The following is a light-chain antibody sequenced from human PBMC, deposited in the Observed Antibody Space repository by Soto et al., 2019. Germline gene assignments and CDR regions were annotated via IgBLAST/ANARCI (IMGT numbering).Light chain of an antibody. CDR2: TAS. V-gene: IGKV1-5*03. J-gene: IGKJ4*01. CDR1: QSISYW. Sequence: DIQMTQSPSTLSASVGDRVTITCRASQSISYWLAWYQQKPGKAPKLLIYTASSLESGVPSRFSGSGSGTEFTLPISSLQPDDFATYYCQQYNTYSGLTFGGGTKVEIK. CDR3: QQYNTYSGLT.